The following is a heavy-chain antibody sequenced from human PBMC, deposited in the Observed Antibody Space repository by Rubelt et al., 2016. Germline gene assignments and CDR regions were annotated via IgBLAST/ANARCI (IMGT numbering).Heavy chain of an antibody. D-gene: IGHD6-19*01. Sequence: GTEVKKPGSSVKVSCEASGGSFSSYNIIWVRQAPGQGLEWMGGIIPMFGTPNYAQKFQDRVTITADESTNTAYMELRSLRSDDTAVYYCARYRAVAGDIDYWGQGTLVTVSS. CDR2: IIPMFGTP. CDR1: GGSFSSYN. J-gene: IGHJ4*02. V-gene: IGHV1-69*01. CDR3: ARYRAVAGDIDY.